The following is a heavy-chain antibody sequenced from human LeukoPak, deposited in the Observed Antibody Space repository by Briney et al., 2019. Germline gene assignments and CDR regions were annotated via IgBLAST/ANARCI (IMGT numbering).Heavy chain of an antibody. J-gene: IGHJ4*02. D-gene: IGHD1-26*01. CDR2: ISGSDGHT. CDR1: GFTLSDYA. Sequence: AGSLRLSGAASGFTLSDYAMNWVRQAPGEGLEWLSAISGSDGHTFYADSVKGRFTLSRDNSKNTLYLQMNNLRADDTAIYYCAKVPWVGTITWGQGTLVIVSS. V-gene: IGHV3-23*01. CDR3: AKVPWVGTIT.